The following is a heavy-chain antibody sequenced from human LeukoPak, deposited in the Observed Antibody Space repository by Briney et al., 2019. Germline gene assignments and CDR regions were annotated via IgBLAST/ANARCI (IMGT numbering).Heavy chain of an antibody. D-gene: IGHD1-26*01. CDR3: AMEIVGAADEYFQH. J-gene: IGHJ1*01. Sequence: GGSLRLSCAVSGVNFSSYWMSWVRQAPGKGLEWVANIKQDGSEEYYVDSVKGRFTISTDNAKNSLYLQMNSLRAEDTAVYYCAMEIVGAADEYFQHWGQGTLVTVSS. CDR1: GVNFSSYW. CDR2: IKQDGSEE. V-gene: IGHV3-7*04.